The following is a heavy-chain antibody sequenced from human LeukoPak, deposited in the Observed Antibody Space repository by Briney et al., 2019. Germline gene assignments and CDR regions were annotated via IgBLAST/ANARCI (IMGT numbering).Heavy chain of an antibody. CDR3: ARGHYGMDV. V-gene: IGHV3-7*03. J-gene: IGHJ6*02. CDR1: GFIFSDSW. Sequence: GGSLRLSCGASGFIFSDSWMTWVRQAPGEGLEWVANMNQDGGERYYLDSVKGRFTISRDNAKNSLYLQMNSLRAEDTAVYYCARGHYGMDVWGQGTTVTVSS. CDR2: MNQDGGER.